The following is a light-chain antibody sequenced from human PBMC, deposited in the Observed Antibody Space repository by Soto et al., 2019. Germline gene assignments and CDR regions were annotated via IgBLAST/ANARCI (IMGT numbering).Light chain of an antibody. CDR1: QSFRGL. Sequence: EVVLTQSPVTRSLSPGERATLSCRASQSFRGLLAWYQQKPGQAPRLLIYDAYNRATGIPPRFSGSGSGTNFTVTISSLEPEDSAVYYCQQRHMWHITFGQGTRLEIK. J-gene: IGKJ5*01. CDR3: QQRHMWHIT. CDR2: DAY. V-gene: IGKV3-11*01.